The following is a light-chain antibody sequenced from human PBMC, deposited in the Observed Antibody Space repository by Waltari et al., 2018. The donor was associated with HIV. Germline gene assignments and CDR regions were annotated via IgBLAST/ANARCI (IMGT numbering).Light chain of an antibody. Sequence: QSVLTQPPSVSAAPGQKVTFSCPGSTSNIGTNFVSWYQQLPEAAPKLIIYDNNKRPSGVPDRFSGSKSATSATLAITGLQTGDEADYYCGTWDSSVSAGVFGGGTKLTVL. J-gene: IGLJ2*01. CDR1: TSNIGTNF. V-gene: IGLV1-51*01. CDR3: GTWDSSVSAGV. CDR2: DNN.